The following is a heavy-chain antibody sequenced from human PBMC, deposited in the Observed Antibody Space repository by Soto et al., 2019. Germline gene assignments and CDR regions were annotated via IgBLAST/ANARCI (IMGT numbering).Heavy chain of an antibody. Sequence: EVQPVESGGGLVQPGGSLRLSCIASGFTLSTYSMTWVRQAPGKGLEWLSYISKSSTTINYADSVKGRFTISRDNAKNSVYLEMSSLRDEDSAVYYCARDPPNFYYYGMDVWGQGTTVTVSS. J-gene: IGHJ6*02. CDR1: GFTLSTYS. V-gene: IGHV3-48*02. CDR2: ISKSSTTI. CDR3: ARDPPNFYYYGMDV.